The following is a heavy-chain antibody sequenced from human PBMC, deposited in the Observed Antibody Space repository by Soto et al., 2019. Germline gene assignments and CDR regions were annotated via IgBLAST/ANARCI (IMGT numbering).Heavy chain of an antibody. CDR2: ISGSGGST. J-gene: IGHJ3*02. CDR3: AKVGGYCSGGSCLLEAFDI. V-gene: IGHV3-23*01. Sequence: GGSLRLSCAASGFTFSSSAMGWVRQAPGKGLKWVSGISGSGGSTYYADSVKGRFTISRDTSKNTLYLQMNSLRADDTAVYYCAKVGGYCSGGSCLLEAFDIWGQGTMVTVSS. CDR1: GFTFSSSA. D-gene: IGHD2-15*01.